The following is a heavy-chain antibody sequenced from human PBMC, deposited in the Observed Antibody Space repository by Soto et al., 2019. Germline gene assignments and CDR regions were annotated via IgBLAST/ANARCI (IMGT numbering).Heavy chain of an antibody. J-gene: IGHJ4*02. V-gene: IGHV3-53*02. CDR3: AGATGRY. Sequence: EVQLVETGGGLIQPGGSLRLSCTASGFTVSSNYMPWVRQAPGQGLEWVSVLYSGGNTYYADSVKGRFTRSRDKSKNTLYLQMNGLRAEDTVVYYCAGATGRYWGQGTLVTVSS. D-gene: IGHD1-1*01. CDR2: LYSGGNT. CDR1: GFTVSSNY.